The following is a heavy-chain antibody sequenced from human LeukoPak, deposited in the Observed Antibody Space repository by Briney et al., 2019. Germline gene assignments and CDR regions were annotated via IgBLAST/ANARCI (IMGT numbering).Heavy chain of an antibody. V-gene: IGHV3-23*01. Sequence: GGSLRLSCAASGFTFSSYVMSWVRQAPGKGLERVAAISGSGGSTYYADSVKGRFTISRDNSKNTLYLQVSSLRAEDTDVYRCAKGGSMTAVHPFYYWGQGTLVTVSS. D-gene: IGHD3-16*01. CDR1: GFTFSSYV. J-gene: IGHJ4*02. CDR2: ISGSGGST. CDR3: AKGGSMTAVHPFYY.